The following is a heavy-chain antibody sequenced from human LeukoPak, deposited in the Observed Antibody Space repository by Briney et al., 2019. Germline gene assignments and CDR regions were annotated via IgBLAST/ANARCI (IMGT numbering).Heavy chain of an antibody. D-gene: IGHD3-3*01. Sequence: SQTLSLTCTVSGGSISSGGYYWSWIRQHPGKGLEWIGYIYYSGSTYYNPSPKSRVTISVDTSKNQFSLKLSSVTAADTAVYYCARDRRYDFWSGYPSGYYGMDVWGQGTTVTVSS. CDR2: IYYSGST. CDR1: GGSISSGGYY. V-gene: IGHV4-31*03. CDR3: ARDRRYDFWSGYPSGYYGMDV. J-gene: IGHJ6*02.